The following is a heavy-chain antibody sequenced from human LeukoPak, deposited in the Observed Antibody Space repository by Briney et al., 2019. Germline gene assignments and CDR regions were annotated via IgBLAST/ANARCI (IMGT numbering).Heavy chain of an antibody. Sequence: SETLSLTCIVSGGSISSTTYYWGWIRQPPGKRLEWIGSIYYSGNTYYNPSLKSRATISLDTSKNQFSLKLTSVTAADTALFFCARGYDIDVWGQGTTVTVSS. CDR2: IYYSGNT. V-gene: IGHV4-39*07. CDR1: GGSISSTTYY. J-gene: IGHJ6*02. CDR3: ARGYDIDV.